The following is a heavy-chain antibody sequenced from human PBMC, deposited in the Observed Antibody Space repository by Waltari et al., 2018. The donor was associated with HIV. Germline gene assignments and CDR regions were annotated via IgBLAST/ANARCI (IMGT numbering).Heavy chain of an antibody. CDR2: INSDGSST. Sequence: EVQLLESGGGLVQPGGSLRLSCAASGFTFSSYWMYWVRQVPGKGLVWVSRINSDGSSTNYADSVKGRFTISRDNAKNTLYLQMNSLRAEDTAVYYCARGVDIATFGVVIIRWGMDVWGQGTTVTVSS. CDR3: ARGVDIATFGVVIIRWGMDV. V-gene: IGHV3-74*02. J-gene: IGHJ6*02. CDR1: GFTFSSYW. D-gene: IGHD3-3*01.